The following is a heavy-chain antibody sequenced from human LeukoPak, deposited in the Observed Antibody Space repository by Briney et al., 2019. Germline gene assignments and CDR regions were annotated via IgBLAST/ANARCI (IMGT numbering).Heavy chain of an antibody. D-gene: IGHD6-13*01. Sequence: TSETLSLTCTVSGGSISSGDYYWSWIRQPPGKGLEWIGYIYYSGSTYYSPSLKSRVAISVDTSKNQFSLKLSSVTAADTAVYYCARGSKAAPGTFDYWGQGTLVTVSS. J-gene: IGHJ4*02. CDR1: GGSISSGDYY. V-gene: IGHV4-30-4*02. CDR2: IYYSGST. CDR3: ARGSKAAPGTFDY.